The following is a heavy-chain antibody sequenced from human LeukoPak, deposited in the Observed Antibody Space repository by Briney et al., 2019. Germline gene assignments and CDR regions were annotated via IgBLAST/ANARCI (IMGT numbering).Heavy chain of an antibody. CDR3: AKVPRDSDCY. V-gene: IGHV3-7*01. CDR1: GGTFSAYW. CDR2: INEDGSVK. D-gene: IGHD2-21*02. J-gene: IGHJ4*02. Sequence: GGSLRLSCAVSGGTFSAYWMAWVRQSPGKGLEWVAEINEDGSVKYYVDSMKGRFTISRDNAKNSLYLQMNSLGAEDTAVYYCAKVPRDSDCYWGQGTLLTVSS.